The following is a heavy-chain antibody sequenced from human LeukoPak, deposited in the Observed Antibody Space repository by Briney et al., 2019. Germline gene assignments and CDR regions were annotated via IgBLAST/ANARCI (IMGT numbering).Heavy chain of an antibody. J-gene: IGHJ6*03. CDR1: GGSFSGYY. CDR3: ARNSRGYSTPYYYHYYKDV. V-gene: IGHV4-34*01. D-gene: IGHD6-13*01. Sequence: PSETLSLTCAVYGGSFSGYYWSWIRQPPGKGLEWIGEINHSGSTNYNPSLKSRVTISVDTSKNQFSLKLSSVTAADTAVYYCARNSRGYSTPYYYHYYKDVWGEGATVTVSS. CDR2: INHSGST.